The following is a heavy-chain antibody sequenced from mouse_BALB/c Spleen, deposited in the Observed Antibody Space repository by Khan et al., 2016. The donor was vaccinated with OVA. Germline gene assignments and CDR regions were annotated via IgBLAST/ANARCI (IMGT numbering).Heavy chain of an antibody. CDR3: AGERLRGFAMDY. CDR1: GYTFTSYD. CDR2: IYPGDDST. Sequence: QVQLQQSGPDLVKPGALIKISCKASGYTFTSYDINWVIQRPGKGLEWIGWIYPGDDSTKYNEKFKDKATLTADKSSSTAYLQLSSLTSDNSAVSFCAGERLRGFAMDYWGQGTSVTVSS. D-gene: IGHD2-4*01. V-gene: IGHV1S56*01. J-gene: IGHJ4*01.